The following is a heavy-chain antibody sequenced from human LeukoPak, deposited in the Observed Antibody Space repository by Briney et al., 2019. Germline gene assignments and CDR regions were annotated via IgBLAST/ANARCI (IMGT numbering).Heavy chain of an antibody. CDR2: IIPTLGIA. CDR3: ARDQSYGSGSYYTLVNWFDP. V-gene: IGHV1-69*04. CDR1: GGTFSSYA. J-gene: IGHJ5*02. Sequence: ASVKVSCKASGGTFSSYAISWVRQAPGQGLEWMGRIIPTLGIANYAQKFQGRVTITADKSTSTAYMELSSLRSEDTAVYYCARDQSYGSGSYYTLVNWFDPWGQGTLVTVSS. D-gene: IGHD3-10*01.